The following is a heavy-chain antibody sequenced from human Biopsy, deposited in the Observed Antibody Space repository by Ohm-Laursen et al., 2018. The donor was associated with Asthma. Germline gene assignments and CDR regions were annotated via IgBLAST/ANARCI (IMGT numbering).Heavy chain of an antibody. CDR2: VSWNSGSI. J-gene: IGHJ4*02. CDR1: GFTFDDYA. D-gene: IGHD5-24*01. V-gene: IGHV3-9*01. Sequence: SLRLSCAASGFTFDDYAMHWVRQAPGKGLEWVSGVSWNSGSIDYADSVKGRFTISRDNAKNSLYLQMNSLRAEDTAVYYCLRDALGYYFDIWGQGTQVTVSS. CDR3: LRDALGYYFDI.